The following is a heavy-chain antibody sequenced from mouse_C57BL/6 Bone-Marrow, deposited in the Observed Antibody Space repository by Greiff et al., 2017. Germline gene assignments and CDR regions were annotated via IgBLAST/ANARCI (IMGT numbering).Heavy chain of an antibody. Sequence: VKLMESGPGLVAPSQSLSITCTVSGFSLTSYGVDWVRQPPGKGLEWLGVIWGGGSTNYNSALMSRLSISKDNSKSQVFLKMNSLQTDDTAMYYCAKRAGDYYGSSPYYAMDYWGQGTSVTVSS. CDR2: IWGGGST. V-gene: IGHV2-9*01. CDR1: GFSLTSYG. CDR3: AKRAGDYYGSSPYYAMDY. J-gene: IGHJ4*01. D-gene: IGHD1-1*01.